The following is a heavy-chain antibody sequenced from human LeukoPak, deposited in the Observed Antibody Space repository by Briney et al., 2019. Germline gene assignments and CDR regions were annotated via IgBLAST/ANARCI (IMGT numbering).Heavy chain of an antibody. CDR3: AKDSAFYYIDV. CDR1: GFTFSTYN. CDR2: IRYNGNNQ. V-gene: IGHV3-30*02. J-gene: IGHJ6*03. D-gene: IGHD3-10*01. Sequence: GGSLRLSCVASGFTFSTYNMNWVRQAPGKGLEWVAFIRYNGNNQYYADSVKGRFTISRDNSKNTLYLQMNSLKGDDTAVYYCAKDSAFYYIDVWGKGTTVIISS.